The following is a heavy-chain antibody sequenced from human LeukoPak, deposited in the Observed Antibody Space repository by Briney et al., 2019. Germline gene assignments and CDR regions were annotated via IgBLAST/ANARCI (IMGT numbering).Heavy chain of an antibody. CDR2: IYTSGST. CDR1: GGSISSYY. J-gene: IGHJ6*03. D-gene: IGHD4-17*01. V-gene: IGHV4-4*07. Sequence: SETLSLTCTVSGGSISSYYWSWIRQPAGKGLEWIGRIYTSGSTNYNPSLKSRVTMSVDTSKDQFSLKLSSVTAADTAVYYCARDRGASAGYYYYYMDVWGKGTTVTVSS. CDR3: ARDRGASAGYYYYYMDV.